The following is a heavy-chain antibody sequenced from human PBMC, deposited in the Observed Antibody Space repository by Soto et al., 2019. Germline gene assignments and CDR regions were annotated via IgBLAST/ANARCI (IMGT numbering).Heavy chain of an antibody. D-gene: IGHD3-22*01. CDR3: AKEFRHDNWFFEH. J-gene: IGHJ4*02. V-gene: IGHV3-30*18. CDR2: IALYLSVS. Sequence: GGSLRLSCAVSGFTFSSHGMQWVRQAPVNGLELVAVIALYLSVSYYTDSVKGRFTFSRDNSKSILYLQMNSLRAEDTAVYYCAKEFRHDNWFFEHWGQGTQVTVSS. CDR1: GFTFSSHG.